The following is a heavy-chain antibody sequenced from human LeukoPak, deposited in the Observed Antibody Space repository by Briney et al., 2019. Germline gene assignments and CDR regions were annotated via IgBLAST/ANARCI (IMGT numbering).Heavy chain of an antibody. Sequence: GGSLRLSCAASGFTFSSYSMNWVRQAPGKGLEWVAVISYDGSNKYYADSVKGRFTISRDNSKNTLYLQMNSLRAEDTAVYYCAKARSSWYDFEADYWGQGTLVTVSS. J-gene: IGHJ4*02. CDR1: GFTFSSYS. CDR3: AKARSSWYDFEADY. D-gene: IGHD6-13*01. CDR2: ISYDGSNK. V-gene: IGHV3-30*18.